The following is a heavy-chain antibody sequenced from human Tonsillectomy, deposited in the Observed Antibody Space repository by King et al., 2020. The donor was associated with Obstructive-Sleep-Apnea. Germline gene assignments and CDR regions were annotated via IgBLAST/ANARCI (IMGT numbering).Heavy chain of an antibody. CDR3: AREDGWYFDY. CDR1: GGSVSSGSYY. D-gene: IGHD5-24*01. Sequence: VQLQESGPGLVKPSETLSLTCTVSGGSVSSGSYYWSWIRQPPGKGLEWIGYIHYSGSTNYIASLKSRVTISVDTSKNQFSLRLSSVTAADTAVYYCAREDGWYFDYWGQGTLVTVSS. J-gene: IGHJ4*02. V-gene: IGHV4-61*01. CDR2: IHYSGST.